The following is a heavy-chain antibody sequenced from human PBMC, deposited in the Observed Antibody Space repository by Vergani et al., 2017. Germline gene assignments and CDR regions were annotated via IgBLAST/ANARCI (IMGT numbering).Heavy chain of an antibody. J-gene: IGHJ6*03. D-gene: IGHD4-23*01. CDR3: AGGEVRRGGNSSETHGGHYYYYYMDV. CDR2: IIPIFGTA. CDR1: GGTFSSYA. V-gene: IGHV1-69*01. Sequence: QVQLVQSGAEVKKPGSSVKVSCKASGGTFSSYAISWVRQAPGQGLEWMGGIIPIFGTANYAQKFQGRVTITAAESTSTAYMELSSLRSEDTAVYYCAGGEVRRGGNSSETHGGHYYYYYMDVWGKGTTVTVSS.